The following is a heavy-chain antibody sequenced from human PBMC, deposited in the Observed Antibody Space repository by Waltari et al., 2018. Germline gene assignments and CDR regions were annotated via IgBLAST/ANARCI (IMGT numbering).Heavy chain of an antibody. J-gene: IGHJ4*02. CDR2: IYPSWST. CDR3: ARSRNDFWSGYHYYYFDY. CDR1: GGSISSYY. V-gene: IGHV4-4*07. D-gene: IGHD3-3*01. Sequence: QLQLQASGPGLAKPPETLSLTRTASGGSISSYYWSWIRHPAGKGLAWIGRIYPSWSTNYNPSLKSRVTISVDKSKNQFSLKLSSVTAADTAVYYCARSRNDFWSGYHYYYFDYWGQGTLVTVSS.